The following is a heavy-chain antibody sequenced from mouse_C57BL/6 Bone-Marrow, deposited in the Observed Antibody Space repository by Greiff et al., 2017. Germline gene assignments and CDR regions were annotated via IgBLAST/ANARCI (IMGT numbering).Heavy chain of an antibody. CDR1: GYAFSSSW. D-gene: IGHD2-5*01. CDR3: ARRHYSNPYCAMDD. J-gene: IGHJ4*01. CDR2: IYPGDGDT. Sequence: VQLQESGPELVKPGASVKISCKASGYAFSSSWMNWVKQRPGKGLEWIGRIYPGDGDTNYNGKFKGKATLTADKSSSTAYMQLSSLTSEDSAVYFCARRHYSNPYCAMDDWGQGTSVTVSS. V-gene: IGHV1-82*01.